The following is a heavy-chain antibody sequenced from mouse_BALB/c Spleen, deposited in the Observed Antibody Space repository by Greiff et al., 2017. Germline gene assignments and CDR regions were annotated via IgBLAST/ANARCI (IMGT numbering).Heavy chain of an antibody. CDR3: ARGYYGSSPWFAY. CDR2: ISYSGST. Sequence: EVKLQESGPSLVKPSQTLSLTCSVTGDSITSGYWNWIRKFPGNKLEYMGYISYSGSTYYNPSLKSRISITRDTSKNQYYLQLNSVTTEDTATYYCARGYYGSSPWFAYWGQGTLVTVSA. CDR1: GDSITSGY. V-gene: IGHV3-8*02. D-gene: IGHD1-1*01. J-gene: IGHJ3*01.